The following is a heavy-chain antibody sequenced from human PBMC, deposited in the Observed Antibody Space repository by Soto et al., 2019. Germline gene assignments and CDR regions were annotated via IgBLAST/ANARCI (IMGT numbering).Heavy chain of an antibody. J-gene: IGHJ3*02. CDR3: ARVIRGVIITWAFDI. V-gene: IGHV3-33*01. CDR1: GFTFSSYG. CDR2: IWYDGSNK. D-gene: IGHD3-10*01. Sequence: GGSLRLSCAASGFTFSSYGMHWVRQAPGKGLEWVAVIWYDGSNKYYADSVKGRFTISRDNSKNTPYLQMNSLRAEDTAVYYCARVIRGVIITWAFDIWGQGTMVTVSS.